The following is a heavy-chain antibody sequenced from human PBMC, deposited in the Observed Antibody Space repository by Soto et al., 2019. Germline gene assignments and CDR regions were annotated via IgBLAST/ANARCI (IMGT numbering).Heavy chain of an antibody. CDR1: GGSFSGYY. CDR2: INHSGST. Sequence: SETLSLTCAVYGGSFSGYYWSWIRQPPGKGLEWIGEINHSGSTNYNPSLKSRVTISVDTSKNQFSLKLSSVTAAYTAVYYCARLRGSSWPFDYWGQGTLVTVSS. D-gene: IGHD6-13*01. J-gene: IGHJ4*02. V-gene: IGHV4-34*01. CDR3: ARLRGSSWPFDY.